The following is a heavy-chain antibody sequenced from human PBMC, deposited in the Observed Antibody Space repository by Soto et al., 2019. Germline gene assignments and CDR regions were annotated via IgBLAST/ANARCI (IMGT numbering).Heavy chain of an antibody. D-gene: IGHD4-17*01. J-gene: IGHJ4*02. CDR1: GGSFSGYY. CDR3: ARNYGGIVDY. CDR2: INHSGST. Sequence: QVQLQQWGAGLLKPSETLSLTCAVYGGSFSGYYWSWIRQPPGKGLEWIGEINHSGSTNYNPSLRSRVTISVYTSKNQFSLKLSSVTAADTAVYYCARNYGGIVDYWGQGTLVTVSS. V-gene: IGHV4-34*01.